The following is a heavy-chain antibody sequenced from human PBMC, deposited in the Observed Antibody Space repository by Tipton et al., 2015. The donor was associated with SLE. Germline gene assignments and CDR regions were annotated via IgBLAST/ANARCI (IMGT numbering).Heavy chain of an antibody. CDR3: ASEDIVVVVAVHAFDI. CDR2: IYYSGST. D-gene: IGHD2-15*01. V-gene: IGHV4-34*01. J-gene: IGHJ3*02. CDR1: GGSFSGYY. Sequence: TLSLTCAVYGGSFSGYYWSWIRQPPGKGLEWIGYIYYSGSTNYNPSLKSRVTISVDTSKNQFSLKLSSVTAADTAVYYCASEDIVVVVAVHAFDIWGQGTMVTVSS.